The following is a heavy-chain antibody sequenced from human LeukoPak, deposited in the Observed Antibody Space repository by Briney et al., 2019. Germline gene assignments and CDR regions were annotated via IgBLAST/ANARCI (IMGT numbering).Heavy chain of an antibody. Sequence: GGSLRLSCAASGFTFSSYSMNWVRQAPGKGLEWLSYISSTSNATYYADSLKGRFTISRDSAKNSLYLQMDSLRAEDTAVYYCARVIGSYGDSAYWGQGTLVTVSS. V-gene: IGHV3-48*04. CDR3: ARVIGSYGDSAY. CDR1: GFTFSSYS. CDR2: ISSTSNAT. D-gene: IGHD3-16*01. J-gene: IGHJ4*02.